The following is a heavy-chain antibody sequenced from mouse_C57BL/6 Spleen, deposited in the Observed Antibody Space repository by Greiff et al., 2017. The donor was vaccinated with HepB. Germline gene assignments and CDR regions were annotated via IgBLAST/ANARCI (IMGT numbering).Heavy chain of an antibody. CDR1: GYTFTSYW. Sequence: QVHVKQPGAELVKPGASVKLSCKASGYTFTSYWMHWVKQRPGQGLEWIGMIHPNSGSTNYNEKFKSKATLTVDKSSSTAYMQLSSLTSEDSAVYYCARSGYYGSSWYFDVWGTGTTVTVSS. CDR3: ARSGYYGSSWYFDV. V-gene: IGHV1-64*01. CDR2: IHPNSGST. J-gene: IGHJ1*03. D-gene: IGHD1-1*01.